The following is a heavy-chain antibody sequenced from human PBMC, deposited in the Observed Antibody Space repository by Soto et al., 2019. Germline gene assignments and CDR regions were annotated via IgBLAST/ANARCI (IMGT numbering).Heavy chain of an antibody. J-gene: IGHJ4*02. D-gene: IGHD6-13*01. CDR1: GGTISSYA. Sequence: QVQLVQSGAEVKKPGSSVKVSCKASGGTISSYAISWVRQAPGQGLEWMGGNIPIFGTANYAQKFQGRVRIRADEATSTAYMELSSLRCEDTAVYYGARVEEQQLSFDHWGQGTLVTVSS. CDR2: NIPIFGTA. V-gene: IGHV1-69*12. CDR3: ARVEEQQLSFDH.